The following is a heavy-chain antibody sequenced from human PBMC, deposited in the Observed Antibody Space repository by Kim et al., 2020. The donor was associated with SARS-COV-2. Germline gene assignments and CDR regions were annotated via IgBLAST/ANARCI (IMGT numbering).Heavy chain of an antibody. J-gene: IGHJ4*02. V-gene: IGHV3-13*01. D-gene: IGHD3-22*01. CDR1: GFTFSSYD. CDR2: IGTAGDT. CDR3: ARGGYDSSGYYSLTDY. Sequence: GGSLRLSCAASGFTFSSYDMHWVRQATGKGLEWVSAIGTAGDTYYPGSVKGRFTISRENAKNSLYLQMNSLRAGDTAVYYCARGGYDSSGYYSLTDYWGQGTLVTVSS.